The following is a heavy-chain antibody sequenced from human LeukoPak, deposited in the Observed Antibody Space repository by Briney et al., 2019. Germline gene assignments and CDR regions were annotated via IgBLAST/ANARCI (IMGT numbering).Heavy chain of an antibody. D-gene: IGHD3-10*01. CDR2: TYYRSKWSN. Sequence: SQTLSLTCAISGDSVSSNSVTWNWIRQSPSRGLEWLGRTYYRSKWSNDYAISMKSRITISPDTSKNQFSLQLNSVTPEDTAVHYCARVSSGVFVLWGQGSLVTVSS. CDR1: GDSVSSNSVT. J-gene: IGHJ4*02. CDR3: ARVSSGVFVL. V-gene: IGHV6-1*01.